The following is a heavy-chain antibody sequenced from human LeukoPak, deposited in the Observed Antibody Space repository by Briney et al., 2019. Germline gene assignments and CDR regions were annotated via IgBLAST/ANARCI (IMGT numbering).Heavy chain of an antibody. Sequence: GASVKVSCKASGGTFSSYAISWVRQAPGQGLEWMGGIIPIFGTANYAQKFQGRVTITADESTGTAYMELSSLRSEDTAVYYCASVIEYSSSYYFDYWGQGTLVTVSS. CDR2: IIPIFGTA. CDR3: ASVIEYSSSYYFDY. CDR1: GGTFSSYA. D-gene: IGHD6-6*01. J-gene: IGHJ4*02. V-gene: IGHV1-69*13.